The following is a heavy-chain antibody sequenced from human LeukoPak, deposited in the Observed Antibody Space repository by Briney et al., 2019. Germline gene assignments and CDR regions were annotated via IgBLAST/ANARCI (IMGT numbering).Heavy chain of an antibody. D-gene: IGHD1-26*01. V-gene: IGHV4-4*02. J-gene: IGHJ4*02. CDR1: GGSISSSNW. CDR3: AIVSSGATTVDY. Sequence: SETLSLTCAVSGGSISSSNWWSWVRQPPGKGLEWIGEIYHSGSTNYNPSLKSRVTISVDKSKNQFSLKLSSVTAADTAVYYCAIVSSGATTVDYWGQGTLVTVSS. CDR2: IYHSGST.